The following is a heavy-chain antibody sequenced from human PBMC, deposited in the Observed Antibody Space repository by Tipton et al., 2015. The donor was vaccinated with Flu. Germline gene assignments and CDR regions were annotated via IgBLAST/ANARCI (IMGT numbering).Heavy chain of an antibody. Sequence: TLSLTCTVSGDSISSYYWSWIRQPAGKGLEWLGRTYTSGSTNYNPSLKSRVTMSGDTSKNQFSLKLSSVTAADTAVYYCARGPCSGGNCYVKGAFDIWGQGTMVTVSS. J-gene: IGHJ3*02. V-gene: IGHV4-4*07. CDR3: ARGPCSGGNCYVKGAFDI. CDR2: TYTSGST. D-gene: IGHD2-15*01. CDR1: GDSISSYY.